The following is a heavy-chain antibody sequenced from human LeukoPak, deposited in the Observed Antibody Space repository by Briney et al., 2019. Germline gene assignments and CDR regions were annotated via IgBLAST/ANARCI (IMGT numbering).Heavy chain of an antibody. CDR3: STGGYYDSSGYLDY. CDR1: GFTFSSYA. V-gene: IGHV3-23*01. CDR2: ISGSGGST. Sequence: GGSLRLSCAASGFTFSSYAMSWVRQAPGKGLEWVSVISGSGGSTYYVDSVKGRFTSSRDNSKNTLYLQMNSLRAEDTAVYYCSTGGYYDSSGYLDYWGQGTLVSVSS. J-gene: IGHJ4*02. D-gene: IGHD3-22*01.